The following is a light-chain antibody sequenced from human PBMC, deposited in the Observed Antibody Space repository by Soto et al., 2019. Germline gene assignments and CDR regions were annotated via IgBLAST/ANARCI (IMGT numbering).Light chain of an antibody. CDR1: QSVSSN. CDR2: GAS. CDR3: KQYNDRVPPVT. Sequence: DIVLTQSPATVSVSPGERATLSCRASQSVSSNLAWYQHKVGQAPRLLIYGASTRVTGVRPRFSGSGSGTDFILTISYLESEDFGVYYCKQYNDRVPPVTFRGGTKVEI. V-gene: IGKV3-15*01. J-gene: IGKJ4*01.